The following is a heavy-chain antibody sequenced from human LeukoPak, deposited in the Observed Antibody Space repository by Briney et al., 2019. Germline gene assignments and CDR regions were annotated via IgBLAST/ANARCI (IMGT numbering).Heavy chain of an antibody. J-gene: IGHJ4*02. V-gene: IGHV3-30*18. CDR1: GFTFSTYG. D-gene: IGHD6-13*01. CDR2: ISFGGSSE. Sequence: QPGRPLRLSCAASGFTFSTYGMHWVRQTPGKGLEWVAVISFGGSSEYYGDSVKGRFTISRDNSKNTLYLQINSLRAEDTAVYYCAKTAGSKAAAGTGYFDYWGQGALVTVSS. CDR3: AKTAGSKAAAGTGYFDY.